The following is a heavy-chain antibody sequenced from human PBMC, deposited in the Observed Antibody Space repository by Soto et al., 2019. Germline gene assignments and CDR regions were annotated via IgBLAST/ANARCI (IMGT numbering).Heavy chain of an antibody. CDR2: IYPRDSDH. D-gene: IGHD6-25*01. J-gene: IGHJ4*02. CDR3: ARLPRRDGYKFFDY. V-gene: IGHV5-51*01. Sequence: GESLKVSCQASGDRFTTYWIGWVRQMPGRGLEWMAIIYPRDSDHRYSLSFEGHVTISVDKSISTVFLQWSGLKASDSAMYFCARLPRRDGYKFFDYWGQGTLVTVSS. CDR1: GDRFTTYW.